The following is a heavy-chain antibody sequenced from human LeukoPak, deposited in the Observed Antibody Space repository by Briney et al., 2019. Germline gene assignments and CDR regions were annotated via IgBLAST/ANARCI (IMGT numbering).Heavy chain of an antibody. CDR3: ARHSTFFGVVIIKGRVRGPFDY. CDR1: GITVSSNY. CDR2: INHSGST. Sequence: PGGSLRLSCAASGITVSSNYMSWIRQPPGKGLEWIGEINHSGSTNYNPSLKSRVTISVDTSKNQFSLKLSSVTAADTAVYYCARHSTFFGVVIIKGRVRGPFDYWGQGTLVTVSS. D-gene: IGHD3-3*01. J-gene: IGHJ4*02. V-gene: IGHV4-34*01.